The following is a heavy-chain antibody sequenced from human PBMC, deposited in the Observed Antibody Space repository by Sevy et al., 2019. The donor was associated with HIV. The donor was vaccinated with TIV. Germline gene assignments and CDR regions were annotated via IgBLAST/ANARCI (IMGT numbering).Heavy chain of an antibody. CDR1: GFTFSSYS. J-gene: IGHJ3*02. V-gene: IGHV3-21*01. Sequence: GGSLRLSCAASGFTFSSYSMNWVRQTPGKGLEWVSSISSSSSYIYYADSVKGRFTISRDKAKNSLYLQMNSLRAEDTAVYYCAREYYDFWSGYPHGGGDIWGQGTMVTVSS. D-gene: IGHD3-3*01. CDR3: AREYYDFWSGYPHGGGDI. CDR2: ISSSSSYI.